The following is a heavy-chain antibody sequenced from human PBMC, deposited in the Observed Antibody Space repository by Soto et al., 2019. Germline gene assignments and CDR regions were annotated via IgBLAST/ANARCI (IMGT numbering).Heavy chain of an antibody. V-gene: IGHV3-7*01. Sequence: GGSLRLSCAASGFTFSSYWMSWVRQAPGKGLEWVANIKQDGSEKYYVDSVKGRFTISRDNAKNSLYLQMNSLRAEDTAVYYCARTLDGIVVVPAATFDYWGQGTLVTVSS. CDR3: ARTLDGIVVVPAATFDY. D-gene: IGHD2-2*01. J-gene: IGHJ4*02. CDR2: IKQDGSEK. CDR1: GFTFSSYW.